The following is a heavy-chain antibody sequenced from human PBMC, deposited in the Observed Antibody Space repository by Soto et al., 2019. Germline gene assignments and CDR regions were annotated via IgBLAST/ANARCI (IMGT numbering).Heavy chain of an antibody. V-gene: IGHV4-59*01. CDR1: GGSISSYY. D-gene: IGHD3-3*01. J-gene: IGHJ4*02. CDR3: ATSSAEYXDFWSGYRNSDSFYFDY. Sequence: SETLSLTCTVSGGSISSYYWSWIRQPPGKGLEWIGYIYYSGSTNYNPSLKSRVTISVDTSKNQFSLKLSSVTAADTAVYYCATSSAEYXDFWSGYRNSDSFYFDYWGQGTLVTVSS. CDR2: IYYSGST.